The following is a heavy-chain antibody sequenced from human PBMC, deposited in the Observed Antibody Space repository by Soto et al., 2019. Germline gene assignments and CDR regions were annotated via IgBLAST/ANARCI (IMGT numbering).Heavy chain of an antibody. CDR1: GFSLSTSGVN. D-gene: IGHD6-19*01. Sequence: QITLKESGPTLVKPTQTLTLTCTFSGFSLSTSGVNVGWIRQPPGKALEWLALIYWDDDKLYSPSLKSRLTITKDTPKHQVVLTMTNMDPVDTAKYFCAHRAGKLHVWGQGTLVTVSS. V-gene: IGHV2-5*02. CDR2: IYWDDDK. J-gene: IGHJ4*02. CDR3: AHRAGKLHV.